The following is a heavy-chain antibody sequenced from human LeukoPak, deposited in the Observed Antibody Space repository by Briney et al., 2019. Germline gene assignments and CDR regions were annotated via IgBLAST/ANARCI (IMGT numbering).Heavy chain of an antibody. Sequence: SETLSLTCTVSGGSVSSGSYHWNWIRQPPGKGLEWIGNIYYSGSTNYYPSLKSRVTMSLDMSKNQFSLKLNSVTAADTAVYYCARDPSGSGWPYFDYWGQGTLVTVSS. J-gene: IGHJ4*02. V-gene: IGHV4-61*01. CDR1: GGSVSSGSYH. CDR3: ARDPSGSGWPYFDY. D-gene: IGHD6-19*01. CDR2: IYYSGST.